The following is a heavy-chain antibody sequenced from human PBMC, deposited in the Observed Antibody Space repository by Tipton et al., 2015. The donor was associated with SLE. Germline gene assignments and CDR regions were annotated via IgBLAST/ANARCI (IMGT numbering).Heavy chain of an antibody. Sequence: TLSLTCTVSGGSITSGSYFWSWNRQPSGRGLKGIGYINTSGNTNYNPSLKSRVTISVDTSKNQFSLKLSSVTAADTAVYYCARGFGSGSGMDVWGQVSTVTASS. J-gene: IGHJ6*02. CDR2: INTSGNT. V-gene: IGHV4-61*09. CDR1: GGSITSGSYF. CDR3: ARGFGSGSGMDV. D-gene: IGHD3-10*01.